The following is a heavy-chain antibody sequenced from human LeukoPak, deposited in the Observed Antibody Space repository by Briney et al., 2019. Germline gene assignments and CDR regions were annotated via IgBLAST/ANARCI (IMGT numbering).Heavy chain of an antibody. CDR2: ISSSGDTI. D-gene: IGHD1-26*01. CDR3: VRDRGTYRPIDY. CDR1: GFTFNYYA. Sequence: GGSLRLSCAASGFTFNYYAMSWVCQAPGKGLEWISYISSSGDTIYYADSVKGRFTIPRDNAQNSLYLQMNSLRAEDTAIYYCVRDRGTYRPIDYWGQGTLVTVSS. J-gene: IGHJ4*02. V-gene: IGHV3-11*01.